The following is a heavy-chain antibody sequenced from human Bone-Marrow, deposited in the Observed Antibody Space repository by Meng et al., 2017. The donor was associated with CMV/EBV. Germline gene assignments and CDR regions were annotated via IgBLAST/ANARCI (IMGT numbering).Heavy chain of an antibody. V-gene: IGHV3-66*02. CDR3: ASQRGGHSGRYLLRAFDI. D-gene: IGHD1-26*01. Sequence: GESLKISCAASGFTVSSNYMSWVRQAPGKGLEWVSVIYSGGSTYYADSVKGRFTISRDNSKNTLYLQMNSLRAEDTAVYYCASQRGGHSGRYLLRAFDIWGQGTMVTVSS. CDR2: IYSGGST. CDR1: GFTVSSNY. J-gene: IGHJ3*02.